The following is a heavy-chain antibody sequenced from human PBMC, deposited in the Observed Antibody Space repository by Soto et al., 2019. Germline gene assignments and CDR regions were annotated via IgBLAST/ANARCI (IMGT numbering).Heavy chain of an antibody. J-gene: IGHJ5*02. V-gene: IGHV1-69*13. D-gene: IGHD3-22*01. CDR3: ARDHYDSSGYYYFWFDP. CDR1: GGTFSSYA. Sequence: GASVKVSCKASGGTFSSYAISWVRQAPGQGLEWMGGIIPIFGTANYAQKFQGRVTITADESTSTAYMELSSLRSEDTAVYHCARDHYDSSGYYYFWFDPWGQGTLVTVSS. CDR2: IIPIFGTA.